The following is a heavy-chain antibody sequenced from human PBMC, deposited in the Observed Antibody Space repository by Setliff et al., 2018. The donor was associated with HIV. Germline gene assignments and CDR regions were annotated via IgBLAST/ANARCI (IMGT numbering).Heavy chain of an antibody. Sequence: SETLSLTCNVSSGSISYYYWSRVRQPPGRGLEWIGYVSHSGSTSYNPSLNSRVTMSVDTSRDQLSLKVRSVTAADTAVYYCARMRGRAVLSYYFDRWGQGRLVTVSS. J-gene: IGHJ4*02. D-gene: IGHD6-19*01. CDR2: VSHSGST. CDR1: SGSISYYY. CDR3: ARMRGRAVLSYYFDR. V-gene: IGHV4-59*01.